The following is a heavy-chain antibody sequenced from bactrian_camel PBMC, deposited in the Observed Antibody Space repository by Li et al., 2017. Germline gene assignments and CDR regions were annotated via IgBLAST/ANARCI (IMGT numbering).Heavy chain of an antibody. CDR1: GCGARGCC. CDR2: KDPDGTP. J-gene: IGHJ4*01. V-gene: IGHV3S53*01. D-gene: IGHD4*01. Sequence: HVQLVESGGGSARVGGSLTLNCKVSGCGARGCCVGWFRRAPGGLREAVAGKDPDGTPTYHPHVTGRFRISRDSGKNTHYLIMNNLYVEDSGIYYCSADPGDCDSDYFVNGEPFAVEGQGTQVTVS.